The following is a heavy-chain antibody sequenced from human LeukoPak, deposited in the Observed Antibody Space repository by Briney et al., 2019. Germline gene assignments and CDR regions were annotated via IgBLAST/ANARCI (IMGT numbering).Heavy chain of an antibody. V-gene: IGHV4-39*01. J-gene: IGHJ4*02. Sequence: SETLSLTCTVSGGSISSSTYYWGGIRPPPGKGLEWFGSLYYSGSTYYSTSHKSRVNISVYTSKNHFSMKLSSVTAADTAVYYCARQDYDSSGYYSLNYFDYWGQGTLVTVSS. CDR3: ARQDYDSSGYYSLNYFDY. D-gene: IGHD3-22*01. CDR2: LYYSGST. CDR1: GGSISSSTYY.